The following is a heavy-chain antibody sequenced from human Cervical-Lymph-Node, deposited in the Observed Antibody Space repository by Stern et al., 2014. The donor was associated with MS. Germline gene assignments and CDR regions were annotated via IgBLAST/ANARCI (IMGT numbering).Heavy chain of an antibody. Sequence: HLVESGPEVRKPGTSVKVSCAASGFTFTDSTIQWVRQGRGQRLEWIARIVVYSGNTNYAPKFQERVTITRDMSTRAAYMDLSSLRSEDTAVYYCVAVPWDRTQNYYFDYWGQGTLVTVSS. V-gene: IGHV1-58*02. CDR3: VAVPWDRTQNYYFDY. J-gene: IGHJ4*02. D-gene: IGHD1-14*01. CDR2: IVVYSGNT. CDR1: GFTFTDST.